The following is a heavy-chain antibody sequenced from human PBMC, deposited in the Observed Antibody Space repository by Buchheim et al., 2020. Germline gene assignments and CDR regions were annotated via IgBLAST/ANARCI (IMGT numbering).Heavy chain of an antibody. J-gene: IGHJ4*02. V-gene: IGHV4-61*01. CDR3: ARARVYYYDSSGYNDY. CDR1: GGSVSSGSYY. Sequence: QVQLQESGPGLVKPSETLSLTCTVSGGSVSSGSYYWSWLRQPPGKGLEWIGYIYYSGSTNYNPSLKSRVTISVDTSKNQFSLKLSSVTAADTAVYYCARARVYYYDSSGYNDYWGQGTL. D-gene: IGHD3-22*01. CDR2: IYYSGST.